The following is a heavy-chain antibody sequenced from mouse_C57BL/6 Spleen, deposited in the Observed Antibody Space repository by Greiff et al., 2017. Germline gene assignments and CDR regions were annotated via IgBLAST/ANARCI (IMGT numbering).Heavy chain of an antibody. D-gene: IGHD2-4*01. CDR2: IYPGDGDT. J-gene: IGHJ2*01. Sequence: VQLQQSGPELVKPGASVKISCKASGYAFSSSWMNWVKQRPGKGLEGIGRIYPGDGDTNYNGKFKGKATLTADKSSSTAYMQLSSLTSEDSAVYFCARYDYYFDYGGQGTTLTVSS. V-gene: IGHV1-82*01. CDR1: GYAFSSSW. CDR3: ARYDYYFDY.